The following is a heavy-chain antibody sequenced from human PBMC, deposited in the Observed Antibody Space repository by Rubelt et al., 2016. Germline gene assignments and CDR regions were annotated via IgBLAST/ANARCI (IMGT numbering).Heavy chain of an antibody. CDR2: IWHDGSNT. CDR3: ARADYGDYAGYWYFDL. J-gene: IGHJ2*01. CDR1: GFPFSNYA. Sequence: QVQLEESGGGVVQPGRSLRLSCAASGFPFSNYAMHWVRQAPGKGLEWVAVIWHDGSNTYYGDSVTGRLTISRDNSKNTLYLQMNSLRAEETAVYHCARADYGDYAGYWYFDLWGRGTLVTVSS. V-gene: IGHV3-33*01. D-gene: IGHD4-17*01.